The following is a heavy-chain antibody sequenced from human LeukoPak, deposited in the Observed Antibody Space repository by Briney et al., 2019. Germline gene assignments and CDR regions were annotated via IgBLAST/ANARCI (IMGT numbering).Heavy chain of an antibody. CDR1: GGSISSSSYY. CDR3: ARAPNWGYASGRLFDY. Sequence: SETLSLTCTVSGGSISSSSYYWGWLRQPPGKGLEWIGSIYYSGSTYYNPSLKSRVTISVDTSKNQFSLKLSSVTAADTAVYYCARAPNWGYASGRLFDYWGQGTLVTVSS. D-gene: IGHD7-27*01. J-gene: IGHJ4*02. V-gene: IGHV4-39*07. CDR2: IYYSGST.